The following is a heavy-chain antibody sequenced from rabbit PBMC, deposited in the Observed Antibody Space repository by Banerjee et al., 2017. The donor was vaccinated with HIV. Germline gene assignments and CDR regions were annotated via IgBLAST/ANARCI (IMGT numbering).Heavy chain of an antibody. CDR2: IDPIFGST. CDR1: GFDFSSYG. J-gene: IGHJ4*01. CDR3: ARGGGL. V-gene: IGHV1S47*01. Sequence: QEQLVGSGGGLVQPGGSLQLSCKASGFDFSSYGVSWVRQGPGKGLEWIGYIDPIFGSTVYASWVNGRFSISRENTQNTVSLQLNSLTAADTATYFCARGGGLWGQGTLVTVS.